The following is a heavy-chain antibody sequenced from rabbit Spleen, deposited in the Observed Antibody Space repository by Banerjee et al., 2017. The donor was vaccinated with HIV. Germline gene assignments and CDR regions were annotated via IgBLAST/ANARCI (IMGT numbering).Heavy chain of an antibody. CDR2: IYAARGTT. D-gene: IGHD4-1*01. Sequence: QEQLVESGGGLVQPEGSRTLTCTASGFSFSSSYWICWVHQAPGKGLEWIGIIYAARGTTDYASWVNGRFTISSDNAQSTVDLKMTSLTAADTATYFCARAIVPWLGLTRLDLWGQGTLVTVS. CDR1: GFSFSSSYW. CDR3: ARAIVPWLGLTRLDL. V-gene: IGHV1S45*01. J-gene: IGHJ3*01.